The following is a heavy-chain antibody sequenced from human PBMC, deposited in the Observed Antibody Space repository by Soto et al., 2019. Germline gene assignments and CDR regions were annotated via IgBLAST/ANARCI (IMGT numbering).Heavy chain of an antibody. J-gene: IGHJ5*02. Sequence: PSETLSLTCTVSGGSISSYYWNWIRQSPGKGLEWIGYTHYIGATNYNPSLESRVTISIDTSRNQLSLNLTSVTAADTAVYYCARGRPAGGTAARSFSWFDPWGQGTLVTVSS. CDR3: ARGRPAGGTAARSFSWFDP. CDR2: THYIGAT. CDR1: GGSISSYY. V-gene: IGHV4-59*01. D-gene: IGHD6-6*01.